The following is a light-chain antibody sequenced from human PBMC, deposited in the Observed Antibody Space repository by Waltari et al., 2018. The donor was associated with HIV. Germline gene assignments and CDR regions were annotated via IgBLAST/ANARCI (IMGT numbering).Light chain of an antibody. CDR1: QNITSH. Sequence: DIRMTQSPSSLSASVGDRVTIACRPSQNITSHLTWYQQKSWKAPHLLIYSASNLQSGVPSRFSGSGSGTDFTLSIATLQPEDVATYYCQQSYSTPRTFGQGTRVEI. CDR2: SAS. CDR3: QQSYSTPRT. V-gene: IGKV1-39*01. J-gene: IGKJ1*01.